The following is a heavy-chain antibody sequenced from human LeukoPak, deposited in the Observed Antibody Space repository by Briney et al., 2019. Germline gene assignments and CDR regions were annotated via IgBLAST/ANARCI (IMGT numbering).Heavy chain of an antibody. J-gene: IGHJ5*02. CDR2: LNPDVSRK. D-gene: IGHD3-3*01. V-gene: IGHV3-7*01. CDR1: GFTFSSYW. Sequence: HPGGSLRLSCAVSGFTFSSYWMTWVRQAPGKGLEWVANLNPDVSRKFYVDSVKGRFTISRDNAKNSLYLQMHSLRAEDTALYYCARDAYDDSSESWGQGTLVTVSS. CDR3: ARDAYDDSSES.